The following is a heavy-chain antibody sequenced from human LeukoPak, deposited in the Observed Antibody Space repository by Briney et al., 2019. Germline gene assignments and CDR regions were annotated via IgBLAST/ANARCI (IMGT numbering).Heavy chain of an antibody. CDR3: AREWVTVFGGFDY. CDR1: GFTFSSYG. Sequence: GGSLRLSCAASGFTFSSYGMHWVRQAPGKGLEWVAVIWYDGSNKYCADSVKGRFTISRDNSKNTLYLQMDSLRVEDTAVYYCAREWVTVFGGFDYWGQGTLVTVSS. V-gene: IGHV3-33*01. J-gene: IGHJ4*02. D-gene: IGHD3-3*01. CDR2: IWYDGSNK.